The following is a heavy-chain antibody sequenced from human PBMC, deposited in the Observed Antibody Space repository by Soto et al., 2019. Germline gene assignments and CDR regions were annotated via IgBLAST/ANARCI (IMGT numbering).Heavy chain of an antibody. V-gene: IGHV3-7*03. Sequence: QTGGSLRLSCAASGFTFSSFWMSWVRQAPGKGLEWVASIKQDGSEKTYVDSVKGRFSISRDNAKNSLYLQMNSLRAEDAAVYYCASYRTLGCWGQGTPVTVSS. D-gene: IGHD1-26*01. J-gene: IGHJ4*02. CDR3: ASYRTLGC. CDR2: IKQDGSEK. CDR1: GFTFSSFW.